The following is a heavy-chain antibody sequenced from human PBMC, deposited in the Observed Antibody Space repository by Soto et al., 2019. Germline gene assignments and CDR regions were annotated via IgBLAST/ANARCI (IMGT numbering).Heavy chain of an antibody. CDR1: GFSITTYW. J-gene: IGHJ3*01. V-gene: IGHV5-51*03. Sequence: QLVQSGAAVKEPGESLKIACKGSGFSITTYWNAWVRQMPGKGLEWIGIIYPGDSKTTYSPSFQGQVTISADKSISTAYLKWSSLKASDTAMYYCARDLDYGGNSKASAVWGKGKMVIVSS. D-gene: IGHD4-17*01. CDR2: IYPGDSKT. CDR3: ARDLDYGGNSKASAV.